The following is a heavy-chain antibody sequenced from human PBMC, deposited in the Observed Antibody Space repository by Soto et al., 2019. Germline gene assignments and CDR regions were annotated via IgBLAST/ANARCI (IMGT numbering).Heavy chain of an antibody. V-gene: IGHV3-30*18. D-gene: IGHD3-3*01. CDR3: AKDLGYYDFWICYYEPLDLNGMDV. CDR2: ISYDGSNK. Sequence: PGGSLRLSCAASGFTFSSYGMHWVRQAPGKGLEWVAVISYDGSNKYYADSVKGRFTISRDNSKNTLYLQMNSLRAEDTAVYYCAKDLGYYDFWICYYEPLDLNGMDVWGQGTTVPVSS. J-gene: IGHJ6*02. CDR1: GFTFSSYG.